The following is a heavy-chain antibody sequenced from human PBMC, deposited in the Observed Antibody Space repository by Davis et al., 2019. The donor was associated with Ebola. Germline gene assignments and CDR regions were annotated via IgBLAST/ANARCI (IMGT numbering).Heavy chain of an antibody. J-gene: IGHJ3*02. Sequence: AASVKVSCKASGYIFSNYDINWVRQASGQGLEWMGWINAGNGNTKYSQKFQGRVTITRDTSASTAYMELSSLGSEDTAVYYCARGPRYMQWELLRFAFDIWGQGTMVTVSS. CDR3: ARGPRYMQWELLRFAFDI. V-gene: IGHV1-3*01. CDR1: GYIFSNYD. CDR2: INAGNGNT. D-gene: IGHD1-26*01.